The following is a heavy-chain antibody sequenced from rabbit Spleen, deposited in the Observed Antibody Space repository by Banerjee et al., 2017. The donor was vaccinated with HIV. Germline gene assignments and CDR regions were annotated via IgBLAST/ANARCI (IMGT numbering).Heavy chain of an antibody. D-gene: IGHD6-1*01. J-gene: IGHJ4*01. CDR2: IDSGSSGFT. Sequence: QSLVESGGDLVKPGASLTLTFSSSGFSFCCNSYMLWVRQAPGKGLEWIACIDSGSSGFTYFASWANGRFTISKTSSTTVTLQRNSLTAADTATYFCARNFPDYGYATDLLGPGTLVTVS. CDR1: GFSFCCNSY. CDR3: ARNFPDYGYATDL. V-gene: IGHV1S40*01.